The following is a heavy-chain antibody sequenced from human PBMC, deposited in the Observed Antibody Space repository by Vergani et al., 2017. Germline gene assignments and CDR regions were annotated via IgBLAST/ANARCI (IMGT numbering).Heavy chain of an antibody. CDR3: ARXLSYSTAWPFFDS. CDR1: GITFWKFG. CDR2: ISWNSGAV. J-gene: IGHJ4*02. Sequence: EVDLVESGGGLAQPGGSLRLSCEASGITFWKFGMHWVRQGPGKGLEWVSGISWNSGAVDYTEAVRGRFTISRDSSKTLYLQMDSLRVEDTAMYFCARXLSYSTAWPFFDSRGEGTRVTVCS. D-gene: IGHD4-11*01. V-gene: IGHV3-9*01.